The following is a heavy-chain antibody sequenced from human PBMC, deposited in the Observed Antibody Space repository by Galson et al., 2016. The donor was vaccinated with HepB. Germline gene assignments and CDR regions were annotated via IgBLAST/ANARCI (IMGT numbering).Heavy chain of an antibody. Sequence: SVKVSCKASGCTFSNYAIHWIRQAPGQRLEWMGWINADNDDTKYSHDFQARVTISSDTSASTVYMELSSLRSEDTAVYYCARSSRAAMFAYFDFWGQGTLVTVSS. CDR3: ARSSRAAMFAYFDF. V-gene: IGHV1-3*01. CDR1: GCTFSNYA. J-gene: IGHJ4*02. CDR2: INADNDDT. D-gene: IGHD2-2*01.